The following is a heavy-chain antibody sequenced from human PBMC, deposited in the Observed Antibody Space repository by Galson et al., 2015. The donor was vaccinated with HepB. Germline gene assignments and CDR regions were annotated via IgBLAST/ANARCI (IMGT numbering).Heavy chain of an antibody. CDR2: IWYDGSNK. CDR1: GFTFSSYG. D-gene: IGHD1-26*01. Sequence: SLRLSCAASGFTFSSYGMHWVRQAPGKGLEWVAVIWYDGSNKYYADSVKGRFTISRDNSKNTLYLQMNSLRAEDTAVYYCAKDSEDSGSYGDYWGQGTLVTVSS. J-gene: IGHJ4*02. CDR3: AKDSEDSGSYGDY. V-gene: IGHV3-33*06.